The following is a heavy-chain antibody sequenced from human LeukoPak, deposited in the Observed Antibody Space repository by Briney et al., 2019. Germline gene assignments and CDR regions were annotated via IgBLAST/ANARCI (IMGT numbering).Heavy chain of an antibody. V-gene: IGHV3-53*01. CDR1: GFTVSSNY. CDR2: IYSGGST. CDR3: AREISSGWSPYFDY. Sequence: PGGSLRLSCAASGFTVSSNYMSWVRKAPGKGLEWVSVIYSGGSTYYADSVKGRFTISRDNSKNTLYLQMNSLRAEDTAVYYCAREISSGWSPYFDYWGQGTLVTVSS. D-gene: IGHD6-19*01. J-gene: IGHJ4*02.